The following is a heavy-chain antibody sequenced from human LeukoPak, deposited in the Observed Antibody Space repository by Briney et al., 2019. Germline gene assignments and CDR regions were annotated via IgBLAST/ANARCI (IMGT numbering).Heavy chain of an antibody. J-gene: IGHJ4*02. D-gene: IGHD6-19*01. CDR3: AKGSTFTAASSSDFDY. Sequence: GGSLRLSCAASGFTFSSYGMHWVRQAPGKGLEWVAIISYDGSNKYYADSVKGRFTISRDNSKNTLYLQMNSLRAEDTAVYYCAKGSTFTAASSSDFDYWGQGTLVTASS. V-gene: IGHV3-30*18. CDR2: ISYDGSNK. CDR1: GFTFSSYG.